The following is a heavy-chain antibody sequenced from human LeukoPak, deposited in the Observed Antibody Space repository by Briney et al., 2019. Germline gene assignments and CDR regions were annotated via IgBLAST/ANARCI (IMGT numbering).Heavy chain of an antibody. CDR3: ATIPLRRGGYYGMDV. CDR1: GGSISSNNW. Sequence: PSGTLSLTCAVSGGSISSNNWWSWVRQPPGKGLEWIGEIYHSGSTDYNPSLESRVTISVDTSKNLFSLRLSSVTAADTAVYYCATIPLRRGGYYGMDVWGQGTTVTVSS. D-gene: IGHD3-16*01. J-gene: IGHJ6*02. V-gene: IGHV4-4*02. CDR2: IYHSGST.